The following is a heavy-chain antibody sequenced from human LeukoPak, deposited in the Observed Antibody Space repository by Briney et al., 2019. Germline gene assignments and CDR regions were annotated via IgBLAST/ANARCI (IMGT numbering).Heavy chain of an antibody. CDR3: ARAEVTSFDY. CDR2: ISSSSSYI. V-gene: IGHV3-21*01. CDR1: GITFSSYS. D-gene: IGHD4-11*01. Sequence: PGGSLRLSCAASGITFSSYSMNWARQAPGKGLEWVSSISSSSSYIYYADSVKGRFTISRDNAKNSLYLQMNSLRAEDTAVYYCARAEVTSFDYWGQGTLVTVSS. J-gene: IGHJ4*02.